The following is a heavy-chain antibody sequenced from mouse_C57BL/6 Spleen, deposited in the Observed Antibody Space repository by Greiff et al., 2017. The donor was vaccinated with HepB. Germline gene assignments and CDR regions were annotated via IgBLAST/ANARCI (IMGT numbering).Heavy chain of an antibody. V-gene: IGHV1-82*01. J-gene: IGHJ3*01. CDR1: GYAFSSSW. Sequence: QVQLQQSGPELVKPGASVKISCKASGYAFSSSWMNWVKQRPGKGLEWIGRIYPGDGDTNYNGKFKGKATLTADKSSSTAYMQLSSLTSEDSAVYFCARSDYYGSSEFAYWGQGTLVTVSA. CDR2: IYPGDGDT. CDR3: ARSDYYGSSEFAY. D-gene: IGHD1-1*01.